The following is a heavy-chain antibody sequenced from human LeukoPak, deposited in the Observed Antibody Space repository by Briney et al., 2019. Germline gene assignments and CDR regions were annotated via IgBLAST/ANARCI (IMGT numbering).Heavy chain of an antibody. J-gene: IGHJ3*01. V-gene: IGHV4-59*10. Sequence: PSETLSLTCAVYGGSFSGYYWSWIRQPAGKGLEWIGRVYTSGSTDYIPSLKSRVTISVDTSKNQISLRLSSVTAADTAVYYCARGGGSGSFYIDAFDVWGQGTMVTVSS. CDR3: ARGGGSGSFYIDAFDV. CDR2: VYTSGST. CDR1: GGSFSGYY. D-gene: IGHD3-10*01.